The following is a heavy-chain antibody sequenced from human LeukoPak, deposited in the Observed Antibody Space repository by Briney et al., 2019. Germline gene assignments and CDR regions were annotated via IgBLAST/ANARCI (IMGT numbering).Heavy chain of an antibody. V-gene: IGHV3-9*03. CDR3: AKDKGDFWSGYPMDV. CDR2: INWNSAKI. Sequence: PGRSLRLSCAASGFSFDDYAMHWVRQAPGKGLEWVSGINWNSAKIGYADSVKGRFKISRDYAKNSLYLQMNSLRAEDMALYYCAKDKGDFWSGYPMDVWGKGTTVTVSS. J-gene: IGHJ6*03. D-gene: IGHD3-3*01. CDR1: GFSFDDYA.